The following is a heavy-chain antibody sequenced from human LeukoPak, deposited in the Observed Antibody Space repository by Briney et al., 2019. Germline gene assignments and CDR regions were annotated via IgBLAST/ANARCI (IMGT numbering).Heavy chain of an antibody. CDR3: ARDGFVGAADY. D-gene: IGHD6-13*01. Sequence: PGGSLRLSCAASGFTFSSYSMNWVRQAPGKGLEWVSFISSSSSYIYYADSVKGRFTISRDNAKNSLYLQMNSLRAEDTAVYYCARDGFVGAADYWGQGTLVTVSS. J-gene: IGHJ4*02. CDR1: GFTFSSYS. CDR2: ISSSSSYI. V-gene: IGHV3-21*01.